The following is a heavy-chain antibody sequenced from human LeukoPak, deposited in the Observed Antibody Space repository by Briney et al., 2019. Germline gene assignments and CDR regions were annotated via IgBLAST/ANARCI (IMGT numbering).Heavy chain of an antibody. CDR1: GFTFSSYS. D-gene: IGHD1-26*01. CDR2: ISSSSSYI. CDR3: ARGTWELRRGDY. Sequence: GGSLRLSCAASGFTFSSYSMNWVRQAPGKGLEWVSSISSSSSYIYYADSVKGRFTISRDNAKNSLYLQMNSLRAEDTAVYYCARGTWELRRGDYWGQGTLVTVSS. J-gene: IGHJ4*02. V-gene: IGHV3-21*01.